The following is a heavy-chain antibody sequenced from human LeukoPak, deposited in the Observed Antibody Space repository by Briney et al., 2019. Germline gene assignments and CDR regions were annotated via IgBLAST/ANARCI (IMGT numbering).Heavy chain of an antibody. D-gene: IGHD6-13*01. V-gene: IGHV3-23*01. CDR3: AKNGRIPASGIKSFLAH. Sequence: GGSLRLSCAASGFTFSSYAMSWVRQAPGKGLEWVSSISSSGGSAFYADSVKGRFTISRDTSKNTLFLQLNSLRAEDTAIYFCAKNGRIPASGIKSFLAHWGQGTLVSVSS. J-gene: IGHJ4*02. CDR1: GFTFSSYA. CDR2: ISSSGGSA.